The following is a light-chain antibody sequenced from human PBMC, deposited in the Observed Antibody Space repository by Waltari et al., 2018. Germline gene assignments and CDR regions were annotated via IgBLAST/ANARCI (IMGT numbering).Light chain of an antibody. Sequence: DIVMTQSPASLAVSLGERVTINCRSSQTLFDTYNKTYLAWHQQKPGQSPRLLVYWASTREFGVPDRFSGSGSGTDFTLTISGLQAEDVAIYYCQQYYNTPITFGGGTRVEIK. CDR1: QTLFDTYNKTY. J-gene: IGKJ4*01. V-gene: IGKV4-1*01. CDR2: WAS. CDR3: QQYYNTPIT.